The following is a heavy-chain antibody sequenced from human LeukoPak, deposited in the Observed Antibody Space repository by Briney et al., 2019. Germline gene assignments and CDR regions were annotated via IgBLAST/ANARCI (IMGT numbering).Heavy chain of an antibody. D-gene: IGHD2/OR15-2a*01. Sequence: PGRSLRLSCAASGFTFSSYTMHWVRQTPGKGLEWLAAIFYDGSNKYYADTVKGRFTISRDNSKNMLYLQVNSLTAEDTAVYYCARDQALYFSYGDFWGQGTLVAVSS. CDR1: GFTFSSYT. J-gene: IGHJ4*02. V-gene: IGHV3-30*04. CDR2: IFYDGSNK. CDR3: ARDQALYFSYGDF.